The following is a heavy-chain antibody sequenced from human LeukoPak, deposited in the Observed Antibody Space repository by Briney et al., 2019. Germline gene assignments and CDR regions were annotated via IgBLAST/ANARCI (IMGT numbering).Heavy chain of an antibody. V-gene: IGHV3-48*03. CDR1: RFTFGSYE. D-gene: IGHD5-12*01. CDR3: ARDYSGDEDFDY. J-gene: IGHJ4*02. CDR2: IDSGGGKI. Sequence: GGSLRLSCMASRFTFGSYEMNWVRQAPGKGLEWISFIDSGGGKILYADSVKGRFTTSRDDAKSSLHLEMNSLRAEDTAIYYCARDYSGDEDFDYWGQGTLVTVSS.